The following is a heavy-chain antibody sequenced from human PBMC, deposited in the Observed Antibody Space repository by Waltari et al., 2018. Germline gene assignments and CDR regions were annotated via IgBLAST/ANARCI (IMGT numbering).Heavy chain of an antibody. Sequence: QITLKESGPTLVKPTQTLTLTCTFSGFSLSTSGVGVGWIRQPPGRALEWLAFIFWNDDKRYSPSLKTRLTITKDASKNQVVLTMTNMDPVDTATYYCVHRGGYNWNDNWFDPWGQGTLVTVSS. V-gene: IGHV2-5*01. CDR1: GFSLSTSGVG. CDR2: IFWNDDK. D-gene: IGHD1-1*01. J-gene: IGHJ5*02. CDR3: VHRGGYNWNDNWFDP.